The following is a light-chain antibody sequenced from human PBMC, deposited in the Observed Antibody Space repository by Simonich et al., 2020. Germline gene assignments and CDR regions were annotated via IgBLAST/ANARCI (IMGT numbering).Light chain of an antibody. V-gene: IGKV1-13*02. Sequence: AIQLTQSPSSLSASVGDRVTITCRARQGISSALAWYQQKPGKAPKLLIYDASSLEIGVPSRFSGSGSGTEFTLTISSLQPEDFATYYCLQHNSYPYTFGQGTKLEIK. CDR2: DAS. CDR3: LQHNSYPYT. J-gene: IGKJ2*01. CDR1: QGISSA.